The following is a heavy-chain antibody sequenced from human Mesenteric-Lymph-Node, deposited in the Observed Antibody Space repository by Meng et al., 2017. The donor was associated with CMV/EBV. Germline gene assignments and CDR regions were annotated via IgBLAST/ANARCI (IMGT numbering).Heavy chain of an antibody. D-gene: IGHD3-16*01. Sequence: QVQLVQSGAEVKKPGASVMVSCKASGYTFSSYAMHWVSQAPGQRLEWMGWINIVEDKTKTSQNFQGRVTLTRDTSANTAYMELSSLRSDDTAVYYCARTNNWGFDYWGQGTLVTVSS. CDR1: GYTFSSYA. CDR3: ARTNNWGFDY. V-gene: IGHV1-3*04. J-gene: IGHJ4*02. CDR2: INIVEDKT.